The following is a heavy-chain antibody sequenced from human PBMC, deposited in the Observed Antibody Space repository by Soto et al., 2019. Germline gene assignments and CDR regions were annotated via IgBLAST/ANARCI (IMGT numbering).Heavy chain of an antibody. CDR2: INAGNGNT. CDR1: GYTFTSYA. Sequence: ASVKVSCKASGYTFTSYAMHWVRQAPGQRLEWMGWINAGNGNTKYSQKFQGRVTITRDTSASTAYMELSSLRSEDTAVYYCAREQSYYGMDVWGQGTTVTVSS. V-gene: IGHV1-3*01. J-gene: IGHJ6*02. CDR3: AREQSYYGMDV.